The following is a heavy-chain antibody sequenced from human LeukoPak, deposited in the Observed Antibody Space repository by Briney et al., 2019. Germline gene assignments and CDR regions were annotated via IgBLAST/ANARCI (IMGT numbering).Heavy chain of an antibody. Sequence: ASVKVSCKASGYTFSDSFMHWVRQAPGRGPEWMGWINPVSGDTNFAQRFQGRVTLTRDTSISTAYMELSALRSDDTAVYYCARDLQWGSGYDLDYWGQGTLVIVSS. V-gene: IGHV1-2*02. CDR1: GYTFSDSF. J-gene: IGHJ4*02. D-gene: IGHD5-12*01. CDR3: ARDLQWGSGYDLDY. CDR2: INPVSGDT.